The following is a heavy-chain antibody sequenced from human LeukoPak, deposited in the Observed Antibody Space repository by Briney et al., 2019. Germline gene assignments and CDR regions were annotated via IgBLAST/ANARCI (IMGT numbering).Heavy chain of an antibody. V-gene: IGHV3-30-3*01. CDR1: GFTFSSYA. J-gene: IGHJ4*02. CDR2: ISYDGSNK. Sequence: PGRSLRLSCAASGFTFSSYAMHWVRQAPGKGLEWVAVISYDGSNKYYADSVKGRFTISRDNSKNTLYLQVNSLRAEDTAVYYCARDVLRGGYFDYWGQGTLVTVSS. D-gene: IGHD3-16*01. CDR3: ARDVLRGGYFDY.